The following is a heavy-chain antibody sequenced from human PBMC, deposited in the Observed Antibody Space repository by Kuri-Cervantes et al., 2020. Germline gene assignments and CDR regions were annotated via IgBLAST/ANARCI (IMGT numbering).Heavy chain of an antibody. CDR1: GFTFSSYW. D-gene: IGHD3-9*01. CDR2: IKQDGSEK. V-gene: IGHV3-7*01. Sequence: GESLKISCAAPGFTFSSYWMSWVRQAPGKGLEWVANIKQDGSEKYYVDSVKGRFTISRDNAKNSLYLQMNSLRAEDTAVYYCARVADYDILTGYFGPRSFDYWGQGTLVTVSS. CDR3: ARVADYDILTGYFGPRSFDY. J-gene: IGHJ4*02.